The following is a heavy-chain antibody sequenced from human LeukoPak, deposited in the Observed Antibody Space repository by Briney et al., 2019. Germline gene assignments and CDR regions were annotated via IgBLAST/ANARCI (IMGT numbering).Heavy chain of an antibody. CDR2: ISSTSSTI. J-gene: IGHJ4*02. CDR1: GFTFSSYS. D-gene: IGHD3-10*01. Sequence: GGSLRLSCAASGFTFSSYSMNWVRQAPGKGLEWVSYISSTSSTIYNADSVKGRFTISRDNAKNSLYLQMNSLRDDDTAVYYCASSRRVDSWGQGTLVTVSS. V-gene: IGHV3-48*02. CDR3: ASSRRVDS.